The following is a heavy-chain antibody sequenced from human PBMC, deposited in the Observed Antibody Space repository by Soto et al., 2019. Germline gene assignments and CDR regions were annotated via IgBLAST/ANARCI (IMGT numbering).Heavy chain of an antibody. Sequence: ASVKVSCKASGYTFTSYAMNWVRQAPGQGLEWMGWINTNTGNPTYAQGFTGRFVFSLDTSVSTAYLQISSLKAEDTAEYYCATPPKLGIHAFDIWGQGTMVTVSS. J-gene: IGHJ3*02. CDR1: GYTFTSYA. D-gene: IGHD7-27*01. CDR2: INTNTGNP. CDR3: ATPPKLGIHAFDI. V-gene: IGHV7-4-1*02.